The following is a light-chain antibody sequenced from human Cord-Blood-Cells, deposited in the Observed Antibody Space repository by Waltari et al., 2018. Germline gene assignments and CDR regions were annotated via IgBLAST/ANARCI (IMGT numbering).Light chain of an antibody. CDR2: DAS. V-gene: IGKV1-33*01. Sequence: DIQMTQSPSSLSASVGDRVTITCQASQAISKYLNWYQQKTGKASKLLIYDASNLETGVPSRFSGSGSGTDFTFTISSLQPEDIAIYYCQQYDNLPLTFGGGTKVEIK. CDR1: QAISKY. J-gene: IGKJ4*01. CDR3: QQYDNLPLT.